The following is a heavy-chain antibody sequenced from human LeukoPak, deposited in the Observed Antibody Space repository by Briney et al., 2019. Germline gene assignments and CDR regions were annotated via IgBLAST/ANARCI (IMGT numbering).Heavy chain of an antibody. CDR2: IYHSGST. CDR1: GGSISSGGYY. Sequence: SETLSLACTVSGGSISSGGYYWSWIRQPPGKGLEWIGYIYHSGSTYYNPSLKSRVTISVDRSKNQFSLKLSSVTAADTAVYYCARRVAIAAAANWFDPWGQGTLVTVSS. CDR3: ARRVAIAAAANWFDP. J-gene: IGHJ5*02. D-gene: IGHD6-13*01. V-gene: IGHV4-30-2*01.